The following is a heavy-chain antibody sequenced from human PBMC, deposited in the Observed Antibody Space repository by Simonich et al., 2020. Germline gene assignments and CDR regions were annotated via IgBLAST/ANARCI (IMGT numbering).Heavy chain of an antibody. V-gene: IGHV1-24*01. Sequence: VQLVQSGAEVKKPGASVTVSCKVSGYTLTDLSMLCVRQASGKGLEWIGCVDPEEGETSYAQKFQGRVTMTEDTATDTAYMELSSLRSDDTAVYYCARVEYSSSGYFDLWGRGTLVTVSS. D-gene: IGHD6-6*01. CDR1: GYTLTDLS. CDR2: VDPEEGET. CDR3: ARVEYSSSGYFDL. J-gene: IGHJ2*01.